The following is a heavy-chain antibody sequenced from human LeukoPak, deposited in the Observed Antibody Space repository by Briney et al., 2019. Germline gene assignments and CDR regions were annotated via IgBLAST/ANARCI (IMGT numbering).Heavy chain of an antibody. D-gene: IGHD6-19*01. J-gene: IGHJ4*02. CDR3: ARHFSGYSSVLHEYSFDY. Sequence: WVRQAPGKGLEWIGSIYYSGTTYHNPSLKSRGTISVDTSKNQLSLKLYSVTAADTAVYYCARHFSGYSSVLHEYSFDYWGQGILVAVSS. V-gene: IGHV4-39*01. CDR2: IYYSGTT.